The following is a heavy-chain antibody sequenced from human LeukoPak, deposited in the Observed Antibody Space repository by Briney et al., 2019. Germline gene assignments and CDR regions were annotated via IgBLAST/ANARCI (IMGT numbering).Heavy chain of an antibody. V-gene: IGHV3-33*01. Sequence: GGSLRLLCAASGFTFSAHGMRWVRQAPGKWLEWVALVWSGGTTGLYADSVKGRFTISRDTSMLYLQMNSLRVEDTAVYYCARDIWNDGNYYMDVWGEGTTVTVSS. D-gene: IGHD1-1*01. CDR3: ARDIWNDGNYYMDV. CDR1: GFTFSAHG. J-gene: IGHJ6*03. CDR2: VWSGGTTG.